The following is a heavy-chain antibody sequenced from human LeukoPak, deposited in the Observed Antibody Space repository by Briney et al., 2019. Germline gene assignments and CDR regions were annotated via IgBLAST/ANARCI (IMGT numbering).Heavy chain of an antibody. V-gene: IGHV4-34*01. Sequence: GSLRLSCAASGFTFSSYSMNWVRQPPGKGLEWIGEINHSGSTNYNPSLKSRVTISVDTSKNQFSLKLSSVTAADTAVYYCAREGRPSNLYYFDYWSQGTLVTVSS. CDR2: INHSGST. J-gene: IGHJ4*02. CDR3: AREGRPSNLYYFDY. D-gene: IGHD3-10*01. CDR1: GFTFSSYS.